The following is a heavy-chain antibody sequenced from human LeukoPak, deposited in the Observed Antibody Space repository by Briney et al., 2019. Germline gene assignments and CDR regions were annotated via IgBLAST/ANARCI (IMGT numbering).Heavy chain of an antibody. J-gene: IGHJ6*03. CDR1: GFTFSSNY. V-gene: IGHV3-53*01. D-gene: IGHD6-13*01. CDR3: ARDRRGIAAAGTYYYYYMDV. CDR2: IYSGGST. Sequence: GGSLRLSCAASGFTFSSNYMSWVRQAPGKGLEWVSVIYSGGSTYYADSVKGRFTISRDNSKNTLYLQMNSLRAQDTAVYYCARDRRGIAAAGTYYYYYMDVWGKGTTVTVSS.